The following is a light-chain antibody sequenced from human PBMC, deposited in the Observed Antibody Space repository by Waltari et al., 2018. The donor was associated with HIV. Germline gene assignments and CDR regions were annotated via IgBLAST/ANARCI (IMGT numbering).Light chain of an antibody. Sequence: DIVMTQPTLSLAVTPGQPASIPCRSSQRLLDSGGKTYLYWYLQKPGQPPQLLIYEVSKRFSGVPDRVSGIGSGTDFTLKISRVEAEDVGVYYCMQTVQLPYTFGQGTKLEIK. CDR3: MQTVQLPYT. CDR1: QRLLDSGGKTY. J-gene: IGKJ2*01. CDR2: EVS. V-gene: IGKV2D-29*01.